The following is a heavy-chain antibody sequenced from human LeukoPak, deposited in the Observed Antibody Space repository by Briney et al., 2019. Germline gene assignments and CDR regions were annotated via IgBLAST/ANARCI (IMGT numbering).Heavy chain of an antibody. J-gene: IGHJ5*02. V-gene: IGHV4-59*01. Sequence: PSETLSLTCTVSGGSINSYYWSWIRQPPGKGLEWIGYMYYSESTNYNPSLKSRVTISLDTAKNQFSLKLTSVTAAETAVYYCARGDIWRRSPINPWFDPWGQGTLVTVSS. CDR3: ARGDIWRRSPINPWFDP. CDR2: MYYSEST. CDR1: GGSINSYY. D-gene: IGHD3-16*01.